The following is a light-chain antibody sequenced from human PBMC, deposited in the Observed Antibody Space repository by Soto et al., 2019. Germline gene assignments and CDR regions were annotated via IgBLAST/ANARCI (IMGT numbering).Light chain of an antibody. J-gene: IGKJ4*01. V-gene: IGKV1-39*01. CDR2: AAS. CDR1: QSISSY. CDR3: QQSYSTPFT. Sequence: IQLTQSPSSLSAAVGDRVTITCRASQSISSYLNWYQQKPGKAPKLLIYAASSLQSGVPSRFSGSGSGTDFTLTISSLQPEDFATYYCQQSYSTPFTFGGGTKADIK.